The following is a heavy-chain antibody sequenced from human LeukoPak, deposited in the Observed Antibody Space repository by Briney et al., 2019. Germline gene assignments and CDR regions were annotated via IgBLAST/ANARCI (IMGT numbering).Heavy chain of an antibody. CDR3: ARRRITMVRGVILGYYMDV. V-gene: IGHV4-34*01. J-gene: IGHJ6*03. Sequence: SETLSLTCAVYGGSFSGYYWSWIRQPPGKGLEWIGEINHSGSTSYNPSLKSRVTISVDTSKNQFSLKLSSVTAADTAVYYCARRRITMVRGVILGYYMDVWGKGTTVTISS. CDR1: GGSFSGYY. D-gene: IGHD3-10*01. CDR2: INHSGST.